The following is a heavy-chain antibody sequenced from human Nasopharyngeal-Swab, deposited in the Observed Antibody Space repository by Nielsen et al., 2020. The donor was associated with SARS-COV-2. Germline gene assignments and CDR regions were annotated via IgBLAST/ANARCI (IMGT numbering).Heavy chain of an antibody. CDR1: GFTFSSYE. CDR2: ISSSGSTI. V-gene: IGHV3-48*03. CDR3: ARVGKYSYGYAD. D-gene: IGHD5-18*01. Sequence: GGSLRLSCAASGFTFSSYEMNWVRQAPGKGLEWLSYISSSGSTIYYADSVKGRFTISRDNAKNSLYLQMNSLRAEDTAVYYCARVGKYSYGYADWGQGTLVTVSS. J-gene: IGHJ4*02.